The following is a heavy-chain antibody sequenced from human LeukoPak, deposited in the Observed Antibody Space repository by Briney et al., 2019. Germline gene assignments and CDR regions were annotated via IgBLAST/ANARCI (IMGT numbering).Heavy chain of an antibody. V-gene: IGHV4-34*01. CDR1: GGSFSGYY. D-gene: IGHD6-19*01. J-gene: IGHJ4*02. CDR2: INYSGST. Sequence: PSETLSLTCAVYGGSFSGYYWSWIRQPPGKGLEWIGEINYSGSTNYNPSLKSRVTISVDTSKNQFSLKLSSVTAADTAVYYCARGPSIAVAIDCWGQGTLVTVSS. CDR3: ARGPSIAVAIDC.